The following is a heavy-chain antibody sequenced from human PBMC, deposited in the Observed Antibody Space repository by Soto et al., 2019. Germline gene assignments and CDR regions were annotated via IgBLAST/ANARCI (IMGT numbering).Heavy chain of an antibody. CDR1: GFTFSSYW. V-gene: IGHV3-7*01. J-gene: IGHJ6*03. CDR3: ARDQGGGIMDV. Sequence: EVQLVESGGGLVQPGGSLRLSCAASGFTFSSYWMSWVRQAPGKGLEWVANIKQDGSEKYYGDSVKVRFTISRDNAKNSLYMQMNSLRAEDTAVYYCARDQGGGIMDVWGKGTTVTVSS. CDR2: IKQDGSEK. D-gene: IGHD1-20*01.